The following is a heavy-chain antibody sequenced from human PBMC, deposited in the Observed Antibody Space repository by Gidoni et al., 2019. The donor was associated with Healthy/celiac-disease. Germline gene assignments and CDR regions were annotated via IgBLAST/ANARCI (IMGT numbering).Heavy chain of an antibody. CDR3: ARDRNYCTNGVCHRDAFDI. CDR2: ISSSSSTI. J-gene: IGHJ3*02. Sequence: EVQLVESGGGLVQPGGSLRLSCAASGFTFSSYRMNWVRQAPGKGLEWVSYISSSSSTIYYADSVKGRFTISRDNAKNSLYLQMNSLRAEDTAVYYCARDRNYCTNGVCHRDAFDIWGQGTMVTVSS. D-gene: IGHD2-8*01. V-gene: IGHV3-48*04. CDR1: GFTFSSYR.